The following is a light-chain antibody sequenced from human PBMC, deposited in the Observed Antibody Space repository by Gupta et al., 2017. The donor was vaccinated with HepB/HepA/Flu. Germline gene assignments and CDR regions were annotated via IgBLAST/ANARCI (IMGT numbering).Light chain of an antibody. Sequence: QSALTQPRSVSGSPGESVAISCTGTSSDVGGYNHVSWYQQYPSKAPKLMLYDVSKRPSGVPDRFSGSKSGNTASLTISGLQAEDEADYYCCSYVSRNSFVFGTGTKVTDL. CDR1: SSDVGGYNH. J-gene: IGLJ1*01. CDR2: DVS. V-gene: IGLV2-11*01. CDR3: CSYVSRNSFV.